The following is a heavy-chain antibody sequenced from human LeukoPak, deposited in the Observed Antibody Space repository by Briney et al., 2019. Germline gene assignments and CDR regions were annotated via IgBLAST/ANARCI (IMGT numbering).Heavy chain of an antibody. CDR3: ASTRDGPFDY. CDR2: IGNSGSSR. CDR1: GFTFSSYE. D-gene: IGHD5-24*01. J-gene: IGHJ4*02. V-gene: IGHV3-48*03. Sequence: PGRSLRLSCAASGFTFSSYEMNWVRQAPGKGLEWLLHIGNSGSSRHYIDSVKGRFTTSRDNAKHSLYLQMNSLRAEDTAFYYWASTRDGPFDYWGQGTLVTVSS.